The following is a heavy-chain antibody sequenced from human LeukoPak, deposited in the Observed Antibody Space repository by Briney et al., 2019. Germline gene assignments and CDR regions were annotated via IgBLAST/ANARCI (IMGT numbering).Heavy chain of an antibody. Sequence: GGSLRLSCAASGFTVSSNYMSWVRQAPGKGLEWVSVIYSGGSTYYADSVKGRFTISRDNSKNTLHLQMNSLRAEDTAVYYCARDITTWAFDIWGQGTMVTVSS. CDR2: IYSGGST. J-gene: IGHJ3*02. D-gene: IGHD1-20*01. CDR1: GFTVSSNY. CDR3: ARDITTWAFDI. V-gene: IGHV3-66*01.